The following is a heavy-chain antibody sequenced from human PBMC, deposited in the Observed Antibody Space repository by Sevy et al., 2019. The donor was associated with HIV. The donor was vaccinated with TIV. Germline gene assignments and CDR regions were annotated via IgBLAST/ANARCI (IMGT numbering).Heavy chain of an antibody. V-gene: IGHV2-5*01. CDR2: IYWNDDK. CDR1: GFSLSTSGVG. Sequence: SGPTLVKPTQTLTLTCTFSGFSLSTSGVGVGWIRQPPGKALEWLALIYWNDDKRYSPSLKSRLTITKDTSKNQAVLTMTNMDPVDTATYYCALLNYDYVWGSYPPPLFDPWGQGTLVTVSS. CDR3: ALLNYDYVWGSYPPPLFDP. J-gene: IGHJ5*02. D-gene: IGHD3-16*02.